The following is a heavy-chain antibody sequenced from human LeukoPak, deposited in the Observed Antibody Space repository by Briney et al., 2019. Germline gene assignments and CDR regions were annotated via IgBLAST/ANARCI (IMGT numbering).Heavy chain of an antibody. Sequence: GGSLRLSCAASGFTFSSNWMHWVRQAPGKGLVWVSRINRDGSSTIYADSVNGRFTISRDNAKNTLYLQMNSLTAEDTAVYYCARDLWGAGDCWGQGTLVTVS. CDR1: GFTFSSNW. CDR2: INRDGSST. V-gene: IGHV3-74*01. D-gene: IGHD1-26*01. CDR3: ARDLWGAGDC. J-gene: IGHJ4*02.